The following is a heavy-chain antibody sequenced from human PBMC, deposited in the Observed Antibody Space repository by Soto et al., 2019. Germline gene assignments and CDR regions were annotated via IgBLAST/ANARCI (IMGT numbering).Heavy chain of an antibody. J-gene: IGHJ4*02. CDR3: ARASAGLIGAKFGESQNDY. CDR1: GFTFSSYW. Sequence: QPGGSLRLSCAASGFTFSSYWMSWVRQAPGKGLEWVANIKQDGSEKYYVDSVKGRFTISRDNAKNSLYLQMNSLRAEDTAVYYCARASAGLIGAKFGESQNDYWGQGTLVTVSS. D-gene: IGHD3-10*01. CDR2: IKQDGSEK. V-gene: IGHV3-7*01.